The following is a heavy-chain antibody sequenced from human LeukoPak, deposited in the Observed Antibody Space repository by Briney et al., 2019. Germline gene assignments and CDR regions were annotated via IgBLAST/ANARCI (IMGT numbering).Heavy chain of an antibody. J-gene: IGHJ4*02. CDR2: IIPIFGTA. D-gene: IGHD3-10*01. Sequence: SVKVSCEASGGTFSSYAISWVRQAPGQGLEWMGGIIPIFGTANYAQKFQGRVTITTDESTSTAYMELSSLRSEDTAVYYCAREPFITMVRGVIIDYWGQGTLVTVSS. V-gene: IGHV1-69*05. CDR1: GGTFSSYA. CDR3: AREPFITMVRGVIIDY.